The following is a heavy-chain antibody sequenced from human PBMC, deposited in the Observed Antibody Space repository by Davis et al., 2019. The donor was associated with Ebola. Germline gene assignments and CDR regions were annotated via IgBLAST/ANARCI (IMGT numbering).Heavy chain of an antibody. CDR3: ARVILWWDDDGGGPTTYYFDF. V-gene: IGHV3-23*01. Sequence: GESLKISCVASGFTFSSYVMGWVRQAPGKGLEWVSRIGGSGHSADYGDSVRGRFTISRDNSKNTLYLQMISLRAEDTATYYCARVILWWDDDGGGPTTYYFDFWGQGALVTVSS. D-gene: IGHD2-21*01. J-gene: IGHJ4*02. CDR2: IGGSGHSA. CDR1: GFTFSSYV.